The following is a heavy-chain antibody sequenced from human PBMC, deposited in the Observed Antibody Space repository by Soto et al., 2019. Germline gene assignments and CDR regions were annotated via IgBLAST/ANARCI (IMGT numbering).Heavy chain of an antibody. CDR3: AGDEGYKWNDGGWFDP. J-gene: IGHJ5*02. CDR2: ISGYNGNT. V-gene: IGHV1-18*01. D-gene: IGHD1-1*01. Sequence: QVQLVQSGAEVKKPGASVKVSCKSSGYTFTSYGISWVRQAPGQGLEWMGWISGYNGNTNYAQKLQGRVTMTTDTSTSKGYKELRRLRTDGTAVYYCAGDEGYKWNDGGWFDPWGQGTLVTVSS. CDR1: GYTFTSYG.